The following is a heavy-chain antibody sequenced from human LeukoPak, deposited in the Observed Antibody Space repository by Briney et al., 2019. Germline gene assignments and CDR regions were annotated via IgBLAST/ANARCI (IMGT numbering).Heavy chain of an antibody. CDR2: INSNSGGT. J-gene: IGHJ4*02. CDR3: ARHPYSGSYHFDY. CDR1: GYIFTGYY. D-gene: IGHD1-26*01. V-gene: IGHV1-2*02. Sequence: ASVKVSCKASGYIFTGYYMHWVRQAPGQGLEWMGWINSNSGGTNSAQKFQGRVTMTGDTSISTTYMELSRLTSDDTAVYYCARHPYSGSYHFDYWGQGTLVTVSS.